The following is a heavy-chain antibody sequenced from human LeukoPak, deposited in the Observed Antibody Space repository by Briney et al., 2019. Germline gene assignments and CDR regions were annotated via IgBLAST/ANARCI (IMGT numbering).Heavy chain of an antibody. CDR2: ISSSGSTI. Sequence: GGSLRLSCAASGFTFSDYYMSWIRQAPGKGLEWVSYISSSGSTIYYADSVKGRFTISRDNAKNSLYLQMNSLRAEDTAVYYCARTEYSSSSGFGYYYYYMDVWGKGTTVTVSS. CDR1: GFTFSDYY. D-gene: IGHD6-6*01. V-gene: IGHV3-11*04. CDR3: ARTEYSSSSGFGYYYYYMDV. J-gene: IGHJ6*03.